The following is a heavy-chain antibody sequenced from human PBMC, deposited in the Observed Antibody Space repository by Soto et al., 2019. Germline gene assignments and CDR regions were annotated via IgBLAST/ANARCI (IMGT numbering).Heavy chain of an antibody. Sequence: QVQLVQSGAEVKKPGSSVRVSCKASGGTLRNYGISWVRQAPGQGLEWMGGIIPVFGTANYAQTFQGRVTITAGSSTSTVYMDVTRLRSEDTAVYYCSRGAATKIVVTTYYGLDVWGKGTTVTVSS. CDR1: GGTLRNYG. CDR2: IIPVFGTA. J-gene: IGHJ6*04. V-gene: IGHV1-69*12. D-gene: IGHD2-15*01. CDR3: SRGAATKIVVTTYYGLDV.